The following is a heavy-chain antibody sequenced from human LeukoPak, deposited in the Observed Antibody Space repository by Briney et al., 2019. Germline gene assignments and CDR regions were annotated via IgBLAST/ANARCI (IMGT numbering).Heavy chain of an antibody. Sequence: GGSLRLSCAASGFTFSDYYMSWIRQAPGKGLEWVSYISSSGSTIYYADSVKGRFTISRDNAKNSLYLQMNSLRAEDTAVYYCARAHHRRHPWALVVATKWNWFDPWGQGTLVTVSS. CDR1: GFTFSDYY. J-gene: IGHJ5*02. CDR3: ARAHHRRHPWALVVATKWNWFDP. D-gene: IGHD3-22*01. CDR2: ISSSGSTI. V-gene: IGHV3-11*01.